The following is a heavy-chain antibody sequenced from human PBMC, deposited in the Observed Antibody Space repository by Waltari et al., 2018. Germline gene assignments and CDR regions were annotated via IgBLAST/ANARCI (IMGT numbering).Heavy chain of an antibody. V-gene: IGHV3-7*03. CDR2: RNEDGSDI. CDR1: GFTFGTHW. Sequence: EVQLVESGGGLVQPGGSLRLSCAASGFTFGTHWMSWVRQAPGKGLEWVANRNEDGSDIYYVDSVKGRFTISRDNAKNSLYLQMNSLRAEDTAVYYCARDMGQYTNYVAYWGQGTLVIVSS. J-gene: IGHJ4*02. CDR3: ARDMGQYTNYVAY. D-gene: IGHD3-10*01.